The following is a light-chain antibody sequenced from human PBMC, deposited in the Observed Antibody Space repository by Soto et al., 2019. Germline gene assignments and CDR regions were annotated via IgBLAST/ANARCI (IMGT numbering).Light chain of an antibody. Sequence: TPSASAMAATVGGRVPITCRASQSISSYLNWYQQKPGKAPKLLIYAASSLQSGVPSRFSGSGSGTAFTLTISSLQPEDFATYYCQQSYSTPRTFGGGTKVDIK. CDR1: QSISSY. CDR3: QQSYSTPRT. J-gene: IGKJ4*02. V-gene: IGKV1-39*01. CDR2: AAS.